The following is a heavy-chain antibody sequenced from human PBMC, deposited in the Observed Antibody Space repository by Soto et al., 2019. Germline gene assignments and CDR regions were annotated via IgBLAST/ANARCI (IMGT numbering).Heavy chain of an antibody. CDR3: ARSIAAAKLNWFDP. CDR1: GGSISSSNW. D-gene: IGHD6-13*01. Sequence: QVQLQESGPGLVKPSGTLSLTCAVSGGSISSSNWWSWVRQPPGKGLEWSGEIYHCGSTNYNPSLKSRVTISVDKSKNQFSLKLSSVTAADTAVYYCARSIAAAKLNWFDPWGQGTLVTVSS. J-gene: IGHJ5*02. V-gene: IGHV4-4*02. CDR2: IYHCGST.